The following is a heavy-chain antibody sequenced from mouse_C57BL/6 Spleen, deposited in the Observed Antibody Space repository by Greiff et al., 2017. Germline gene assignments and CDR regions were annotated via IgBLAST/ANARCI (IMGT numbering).Heavy chain of an antibody. J-gene: IGHJ2*01. CDR2: IYPRSGNT. CDR3: ARVPGTRDY. D-gene: IGHD4-1*01. Sequence: QVQLQQSGAELARPGASVKLSCKASGYTFTSYGISWVKQRTGQGLEWIGEIYPRSGNTYYNEKFKGKATLTADKSSSTAYMELRSLTSEDSAVYVCARVPGTRDYWGQGTTLTVSS. V-gene: IGHV1-81*01. CDR1: GYTFTSYG.